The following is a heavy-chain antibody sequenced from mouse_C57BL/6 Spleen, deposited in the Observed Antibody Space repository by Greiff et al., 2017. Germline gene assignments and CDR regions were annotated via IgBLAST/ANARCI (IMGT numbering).Heavy chain of an antibody. V-gene: IGHV1-22*01. D-gene: IGHD2-9*01. CDR2: INPNNGGT. CDR3: ARASYYGYDGDAMDY. CDR1: GYTFTDYN. Sequence: DVQLQESGPELVKPGASVKMSCKASGYTFTDYNMHWVKQSHGKSLEWIGYINPNNGGTSYNQKFKGKATLTVNKSSSTAYMELRSLTSEDSAVYYCARASYYGYDGDAMDYWGQGTSVTVSS. J-gene: IGHJ4*01.